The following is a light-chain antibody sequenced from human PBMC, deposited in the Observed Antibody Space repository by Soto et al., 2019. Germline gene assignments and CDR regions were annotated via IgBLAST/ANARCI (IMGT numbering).Light chain of an antibody. CDR3: QQSYSTPIT. V-gene: IGKV1-39*01. CDR2: GAS. J-gene: IGKJ5*01. CDR1: QSISTY. Sequence: DIQMTQSPSSLSASVGDRIAITCRASQSISTYLNWYQQKPGKAPKVLIYGASSLQSGVPSRFSGSGSGTDFTLTISSLQPEDFATYYCQQSYSTPITFSQGTRLEIK.